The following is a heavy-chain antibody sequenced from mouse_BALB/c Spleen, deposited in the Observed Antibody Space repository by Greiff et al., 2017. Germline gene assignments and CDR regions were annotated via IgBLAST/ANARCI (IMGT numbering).Heavy chain of an antibody. D-gene: IGHD2-1*01. V-gene: IGHV5-17*02. CDR1: GFTFSSFG. J-gene: IGHJ2*01. CDR2: ISSGSSTI. CDR3: ARGGNYVLDY. Sequence: EVKVVESGGGLVQPGGSRKLSCAASGFTFSSFGMHWVRQAPEKGLEWVAYISSGSSTIYYADTVKGRFTISRDNPKNTLFLQMTSLRSEDTAMYYCARGGNYVLDYWGQGTTLTVSS.